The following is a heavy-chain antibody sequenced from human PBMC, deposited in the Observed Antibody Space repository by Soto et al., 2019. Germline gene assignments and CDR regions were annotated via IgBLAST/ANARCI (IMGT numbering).Heavy chain of an antibody. D-gene: IGHD3-9*01. J-gene: IGHJ3*02. CDR3: ARALILTGYYIHDAFDI. CDR2: IYYSGSA. V-gene: IGHV4-59*08. Sequence: SDPLSLTCNVSGGAISSHYWSWFRQPPGKGLEWIGYIYYSGSANYNPSLKSRVTISVDTSKNQFSLKLSSVTAADTAVYYCARALILTGYYIHDAFDIWGQGTMVT. CDR1: GGAISSHY.